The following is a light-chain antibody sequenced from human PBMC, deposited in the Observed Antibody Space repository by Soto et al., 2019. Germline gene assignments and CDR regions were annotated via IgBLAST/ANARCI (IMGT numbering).Light chain of an antibody. J-gene: IGKJ4*01. V-gene: IGKV3-15*01. Sequence: EIVMTQSPATLSVSPGERATLSCRASQSITTKLAWYQQKPGQAPRLLLYDASTRATGIPARFSGSGSGTEFALTISGLQSEDFAVYYCQQYSNWPLAFGGGTRVEIK. CDR2: DAS. CDR3: QQYSNWPLA. CDR1: QSITTK.